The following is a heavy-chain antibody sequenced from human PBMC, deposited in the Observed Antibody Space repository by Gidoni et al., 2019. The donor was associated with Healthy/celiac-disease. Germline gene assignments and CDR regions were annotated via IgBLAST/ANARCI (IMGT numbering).Heavy chain of an antibody. CDR3: ARSYDSSGYYYYYYMDV. V-gene: IGHV3-53*01. Sequence: EVQLVESGGGLIQPGGSLRLSCAASGFTVSSHYMSWVRQAPGKGLEWVSVIYSGGSTYYADSVKGRFTISRDNSKNTLYLQMNSLRAEDTAVYYCARSYDSSGYYYYYYMDVWGKGTTVTVSS. J-gene: IGHJ6*03. D-gene: IGHD3-22*01. CDR1: GFTVSSHY. CDR2: IYSGGST.